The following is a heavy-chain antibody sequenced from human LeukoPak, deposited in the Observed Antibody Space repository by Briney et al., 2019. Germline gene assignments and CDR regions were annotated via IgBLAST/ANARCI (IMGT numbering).Heavy chain of an antibody. J-gene: IGHJ6*03. CDR3: AREGWIQLWLRTLDYYYYMDV. D-gene: IGHD5-18*01. Sequence: GGSLRLSCAAPGFTFSSYSMNWVRQAPGKGLEWVSSISSSSSYIYYADSVKGRFTISRDNAKNSLYLQMNSLRAEDTAVYYCAREGWIQLWLRTLDYYYYMDVWGKGTTVTVSS. V-gene: IGHV3-21*01. CDR2: ISSSSSYI. CDR1: GFTFSSYS.